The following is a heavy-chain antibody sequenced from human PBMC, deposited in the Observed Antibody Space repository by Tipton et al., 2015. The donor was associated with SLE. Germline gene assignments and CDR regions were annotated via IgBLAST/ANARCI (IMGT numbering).Heavy chain of an antibody. Sequence: TLSLTCAVYGGSFSGYYWNWIRQPPGKGLEWIGEINHSGSSNYKASLKSRVTISVDTTKNQFSLKLRSVTAADTAVYYCARGWLTGDDDGTLDYWGQGTLVTVSS. CDR3: ARGWLTGDDDGTLDY. D-gene: IGHD7-27*01. CDR2: INHSGSS. V-gene: IGHV4-34*01. CDR1: GGSFSGYY. J-gene: IGHJ4*02.